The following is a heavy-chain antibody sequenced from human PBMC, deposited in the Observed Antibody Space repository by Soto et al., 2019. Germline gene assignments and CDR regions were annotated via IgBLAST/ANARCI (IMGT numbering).Heavy chain of an antibody. J-gene: IGHJ6*02. CDR3: ARDRLMATAGTARHYFGLDV. D-gene: IGHD5-18*01. CDR2: IYYSGNT. Sequence: SETLSLTCTVSGGSIRSGGYYWSWVRQNPRKGLEWIGNIYYSGNTYYNPSPKSRLTISVDTSKNQFSLNLSSVTAADTAVYYCARDRLMATAGTARHYFGLDVWGQGTTVPVSS. CDR1: GGSIRSGGYY. V-gene: IGHV4-31*03.